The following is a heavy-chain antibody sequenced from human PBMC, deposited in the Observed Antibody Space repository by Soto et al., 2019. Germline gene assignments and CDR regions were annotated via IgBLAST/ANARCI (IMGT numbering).Heavy chain of an antibody. J-gene: IGHJ6*02. CDR2: IYYSGST. CDR1: GGSISSYH. CDR3: ARGSATRGYYYYGMDV. V-gene: IGHV4-59*01. Sequence: SGTLSLTCTVSGGSISSYHWSWIRQPPGKGLEWIGYIYYSGSTNYNPSLKSRVTISVDTSKNQFSLKLSSVTAADTAVYYCARGSATRGYYYYGMDVWGQGTTVTVSS.